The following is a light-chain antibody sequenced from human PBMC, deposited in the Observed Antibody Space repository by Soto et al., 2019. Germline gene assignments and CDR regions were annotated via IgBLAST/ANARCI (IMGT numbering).Light chain of an antibody. CDR1: QTLSPNY. V-gene: IGKV3-20*01. CDR2: GSS. Sequence: DIALTQYPSTLSFSPGERATLFCRTSQTLSPNYLAWCQQKPGHPPRLLIYGSSKRATGIPDRFSGSGSGTDFTLTISRLEPDDFGVYFCQQYSALPMTFGQGTRLEIK. J-gene: IGKJ5*01. CDR3: QQYSALPMT.